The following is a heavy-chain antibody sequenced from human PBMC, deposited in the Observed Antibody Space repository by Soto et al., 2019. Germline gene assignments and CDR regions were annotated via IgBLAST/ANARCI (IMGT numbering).Heavy chain of an antibody. D-gene: IGHD1-26*01. J-gene: IGHJ4*02. CDR3: ARRVVGAVKGFDY. Sequence: SETLSLTCTVSGGSISSSNSYWGWIRQTPGKGLEWIGNIYYSGSTYYNPSLKSRVTVSVDTSKNQFSLKLSSVTAADTAVYYCARRVVGAVKGFDYWGQGTLVTVSS. V-gene: IGHV4-39*01. CDR1: GGSISSSNSY. CDR2: IYYSGST.